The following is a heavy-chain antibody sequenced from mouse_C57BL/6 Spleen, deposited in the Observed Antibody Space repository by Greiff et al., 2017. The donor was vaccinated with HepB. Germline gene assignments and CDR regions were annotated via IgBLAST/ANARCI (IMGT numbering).Heavy chain of an antibody. CDR3: ARGFTTVGDY. Sequence: EVHLVESGGGLVKPGGSLKLSCAASGFTFSDYGMHWVRQAPEKGLEWVAYISSGSSTIYYADTVKGRFTISRDNAKNTLFLQMTSLRSEDTAMYYCARGFTTVGDYWGQGTSVTVSS. CDR1: GFTFSDYG. CDR2: ISSGSSTI. V-gene: IGHV5-17*01. D-gene: IGHD1-1*01. J-gene: IGHJ4*01.